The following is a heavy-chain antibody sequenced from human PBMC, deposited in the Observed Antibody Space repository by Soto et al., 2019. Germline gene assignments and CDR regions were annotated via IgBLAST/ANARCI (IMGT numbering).Heavy chain of an antibody. Sequence: SETLSLTCTVSGGSISSYYWSWIRQPPGKGLEWIGYIYYSGSTNYNPSLKSRVTISVDTSKNQFSLKLSSVTAADTAVYYCARTRSGFGELFFDYWGQGTLVTVSS. CDR3: ARTRSGFGELFFDY. D-gene: IGHD3-10*01. J-gene: IGHJ4*02. CDR2: IYYSGST. CDR1: GGSISSYY. V-gene: IGHV4-59*08.